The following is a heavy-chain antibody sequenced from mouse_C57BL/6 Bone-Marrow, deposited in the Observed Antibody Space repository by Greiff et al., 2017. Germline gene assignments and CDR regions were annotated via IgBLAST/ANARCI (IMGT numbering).Heavy chain of an antibody. Sequence: EVQLQQSGPVLVKPGASVKMSCKASGYTFTDYYMNWVKQSHGKSLEWIGVINPYNGGTSYNQKFKGKATLTVDKSSSTAYMELNSLTSEDSAVYYCARSRSYYGSSSLNWYFDVWGTGTTVTVSS. CDR2: INPYNGGT. CDR3: ARSRSYYGSSSLNWYFDV. D-gene: IGHD1-1*01. J-gene: IGHJ1*03. V-gene: IGHV1-19*01. CDR1: GYTFTDYY.